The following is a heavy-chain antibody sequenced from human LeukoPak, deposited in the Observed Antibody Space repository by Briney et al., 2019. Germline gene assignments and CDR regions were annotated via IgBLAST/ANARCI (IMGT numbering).Heavy chain of an antibody. V-gene: IGHV4-39*01. D-gene: IGHD3-22*01. CDR2: IYYSGST. CDR1: GGSISSSSYY. Sequence: SETLSLTCTVSGGSISSSSYYGGWIRQPPGKGLEGIGSIYYSGSTYYNPSLKSRVTISVDTSKNQFSLKLSSVTAADTAVYYCARHYYYDSSGKFDYWGQGTLVTVSS. J-gene: IGHJ4*02. CDR3: ARHYYYDSSGKFDY.